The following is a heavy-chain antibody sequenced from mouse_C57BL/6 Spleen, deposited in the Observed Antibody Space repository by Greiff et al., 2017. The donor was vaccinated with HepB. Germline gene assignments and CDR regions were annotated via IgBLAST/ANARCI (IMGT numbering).Heavy chain of an antibody. D-gene: IGHD2-3*01. CDR2: INPSSGYT. J-gene: IGHJ4*01. V-gene: IGHV1-7*01. CDR1: GYTFTSYW. CDR3: ASYDGYHVGMDD. Sequence: VQVVESGADLAKPGASVKLSCKASGYTFTSYWMHWVKQRPGQGLEWIGYINPSSGYTKYNQKFKDKATLTADKSSSTAYMQLSSLTYEDSAVYYCASYDGYHVGMDDWGQGTSVTVSS.